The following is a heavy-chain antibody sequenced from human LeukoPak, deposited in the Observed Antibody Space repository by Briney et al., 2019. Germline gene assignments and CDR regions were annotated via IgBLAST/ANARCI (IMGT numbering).Heavy chain of an antibody. CDR1: GGSVSSGSYY. CDR3: ARDTVLRFLEWFRGFDY. J-gene: IGHJ4*02. CDR2: IYYSGST. Sequence: SETLSLTCTVSGGSVSSGSYYWSWIRQPPGKGLEWIGFIYYSGSTNYNPSLKSRVTISVDTSKNQFSLKLSSVTAADTAVYYCARDTVLRFLEWFRGFDYWGQGTLVTVSS. V-gene: IGHV4-61*01. D-gene: IGHD3-3*01.